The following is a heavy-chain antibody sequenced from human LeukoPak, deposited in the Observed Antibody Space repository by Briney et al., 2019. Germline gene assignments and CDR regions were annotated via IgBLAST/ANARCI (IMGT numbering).Heavy chain of an antibody. Sequence: GGSLRLSCTASGLTFGDYAMSWVRQAPGKGLEWVGFIRSKAYGETTEYAASVKGRFTISRDDSKRIAYLQLNSLKTEDTAVYYFIRVRGDYGGNSEWYFDYWGQGTLVTVSS. J-gene: IGHJ4*02. D-gene: IGHD4-23*01. V-gene: IGHV3-49*04. CDR3: IRVRGDYGGNSEWYFDY. CDR2: IRSKAYGETT. CDR1: GLTFGDYA.